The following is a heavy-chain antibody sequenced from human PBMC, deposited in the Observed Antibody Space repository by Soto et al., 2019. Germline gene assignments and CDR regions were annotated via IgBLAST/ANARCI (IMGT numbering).Heavy chain of an antibody. Sequence: EVQLVESGGGLVQPGGSLRLSCAASGLTVSSNYMSWVRQAPGKGLEWVSILYGGGITYYAGSVKGRFPISRDSSKNTLYLQMNSLRAEDTAAYYCARSTDYSTYFFDYWGQGTLVTVSS. CDR3: ARSTDYSTYFFDY. D-gene: IGHD4-4*01. CDR2: LYGGGIT. CDR1: GLTVSSNY. J-gene: IGHJ4*02. V-gene: IGHV3-66*01.